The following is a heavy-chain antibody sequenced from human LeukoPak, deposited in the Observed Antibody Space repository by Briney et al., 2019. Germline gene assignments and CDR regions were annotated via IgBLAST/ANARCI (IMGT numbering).Heavy chain of an antibody. CDR2: ISSSGSTI. Sequence: GGSLRLSCAASGFTFSSYAMSWVRQAPGKGLEWVPYISSSGSTIYYADSVKGRFTISRDNAKNSLYLQMNSLRAEDTAVYYCATVEMATMEYWGQGTLVTVSS. D-gene: IGHD5-24*01. CDR1: GFTFSSYA. V-gene: IGHV3-48*03. J-gene: IGHJ4*02. CDR3: ATVEMATMEY.